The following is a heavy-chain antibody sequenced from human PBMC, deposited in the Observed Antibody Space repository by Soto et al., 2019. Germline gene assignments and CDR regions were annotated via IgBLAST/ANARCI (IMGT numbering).Heavy chain of an antibody. J-gene: IGHJ4*02. Sequence: EVQLLESGGGLVQPGGSLRVSCAASGFTFSNYAMSWVRQAPGKGLEWVSSISGSGDSTYYADSVKGRFTVSRDNSKNTLYLQLNSLRAEDTAVYYCAEDIRYNSRWYQNYFDYWGQGTLVTVSS. CDR3: AEDIRYNSRWYQNYFDY. D-gene: IGHD6-19*01. CDR2: ISGSGDST. V-gene: IGHV3-23*01. CDR1: GFTFSNYA.